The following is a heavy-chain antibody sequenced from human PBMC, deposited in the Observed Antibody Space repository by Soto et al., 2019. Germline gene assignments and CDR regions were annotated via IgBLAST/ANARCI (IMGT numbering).Heavy chain of an antibody. J-gene: IGHJ4*02. CDR2: IYYSGST. CDR1: GISVNTNGYY. Sequence: PSETLSLTCSVSGISVNTNGYYWGWVRQPPGKGLDWIGNIYYSGSTFYNPSLRGRVTISVDTSKNQFSLKVNSVTAADTAVYYCARFVVPASRSTDFDYWGQGTLVTVSS. CDR3: ARFVVPASRSTDFDY. V-gene: IGHV4-39*01. D-gene: IGHD2-15*01.